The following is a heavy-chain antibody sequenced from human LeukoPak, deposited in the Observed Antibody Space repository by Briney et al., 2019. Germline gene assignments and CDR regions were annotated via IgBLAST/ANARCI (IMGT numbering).Heavy chain of an antibody. CDR2: ICSSGTT. J-gene: IGHJ4*02. D-gene: IGHD2-2*01. CDR3: AKGNCSSTSCSRVFGY. CDR1: GFTFSNYA. Sequence: GGSLRLSCATSGFTFSNYALSWVRQAPGKGLEWVSSICSSGTTYYADSVKGRFTISRDNSKNTLYLQMNSLRAEDTAVYYCAKGNCSSTSCSRVFGYWGQGTLVTVSS. V-gene: IGHV3-23*01.